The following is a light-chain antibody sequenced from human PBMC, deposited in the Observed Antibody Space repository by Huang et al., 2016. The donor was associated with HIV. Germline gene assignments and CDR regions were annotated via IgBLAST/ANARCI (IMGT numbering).Light chain of an antibody. CDR2: DAS. V-gene: IGKV3-11*01. Sequence: EIVLTQSPATLSWSPGQRATLSCRASQGISNYLAWYQQKPGQAPRLLVYDASNRATVIPPRFSGSGSGTDFTLTINSLEPEDFAVYYCQQRSTWPPFTFGQGTRLEFK. CDR1: QGISNY. CDR3: QQRSTWPPFT. J-gene: IGKJ5*01.